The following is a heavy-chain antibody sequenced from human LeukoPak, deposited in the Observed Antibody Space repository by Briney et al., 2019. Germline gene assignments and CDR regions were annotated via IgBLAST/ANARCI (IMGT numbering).Heavy chain of an antibody. V-gene: IGHV1-2*02. Sequence: ASVKVFCKASGYTFTGYYMHWVRQAPGQGLEWMGWINPNSGGTNYAQKFQGRVTMTRDTSISTAYMELSRLRSDDTAVYYCARPDTHCSGGSCYSGRNYYYYGMDVWGQGTTVTVSS. CDR2: INPNSGGT. D-gene: IGHD2-15*01. CDR3: ARPDTHCSGGSCYSGRNYYYYGMDV. CDR1: GYTFTGYY. J-gene: IGHJ6*02.